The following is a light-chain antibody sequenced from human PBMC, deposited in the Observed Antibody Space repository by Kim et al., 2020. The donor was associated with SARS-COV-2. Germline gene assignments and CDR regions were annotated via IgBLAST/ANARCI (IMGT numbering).Light chain of an antibody. Sequence: EIVLTQSPATLSLSLGDRVTLSCRASQSVSSYLAWYQQKAGQAPRLLIYDASKRATGIPARFSGSGSGTDFTLTINSLEPEDFALYYCQHHSNWLWTFGQGTKVYIK. CDR1: QSVSSY. CDR3: QHHSNWLWT. CDR2: DAS. V-gene: IGKV3-11*01. J-gene: IGKJ1*01.